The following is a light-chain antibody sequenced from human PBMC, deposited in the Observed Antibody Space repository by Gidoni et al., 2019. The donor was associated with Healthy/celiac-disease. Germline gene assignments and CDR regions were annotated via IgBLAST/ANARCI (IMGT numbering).Light chain of an antibody. Sequence: AIRMTQSPSSFSASTGDRVTITCRASQGISSYLAWYQQKPGIAPKLLIYAASTLQSGVPSRFSGSGSGTDFTLTISCLQSEDFATYYCQQYYSYPRTFGQGTKVEIK. CDR3: QQYYSYPRT. J-gene: IGKJ1*01. V-gene: IGKV1-8*01. CDR2: AAS. CDR1: QGISSY.